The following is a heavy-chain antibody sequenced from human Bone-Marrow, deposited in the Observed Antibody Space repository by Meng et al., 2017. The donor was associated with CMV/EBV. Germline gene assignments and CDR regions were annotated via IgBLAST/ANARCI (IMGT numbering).Heavy chain of an antibody. J-gene: IGHJ5*02. CDR2: ISAYNGNT. Sequence: ASVKGSCKASGYTFTSYGISWVRQAPGQGLEWMGWISAYNGNTNYAQKLQGRVTMTTDTSTRTAYMELRSMRSDDTAVYYCARAQAGVGWFDPWGQGTLVTVSS. D-gene: IGHD6-19*01. V-gene: IGHV1-18*01. CDR1: GYTFTSYG. CDR3: ARAQAGVGWFDP.